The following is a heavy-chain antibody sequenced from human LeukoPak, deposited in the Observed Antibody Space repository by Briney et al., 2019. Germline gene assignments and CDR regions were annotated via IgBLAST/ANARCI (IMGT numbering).Heavy chain of an antibody. CDR1: GYTFTGYY. CDR3: ARGAERGIQLWLYTVY. CDR2: INPNSGGT. J-gene: IGHJ4*02. D-gene: IGHD5-18*01. V-gene: IGHV1-2*02. Sequence: ASVKVSCKAFGYTFTGYYMQWVRQAPGQGLEWRGWINPNSGGTNYAQKFQGRVTMTRDTSISTAYMELRRLRSDETAVYYCARGAERGIQLWLYTVYWGQGTLVTVSS.